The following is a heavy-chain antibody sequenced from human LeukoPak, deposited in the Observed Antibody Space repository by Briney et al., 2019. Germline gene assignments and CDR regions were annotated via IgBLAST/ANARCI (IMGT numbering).Heavy chain of an antibody. Sequence: PSETLSLTCTVSGGSISSSSYYWGWIRQPPGKGLEWIGSIYYSGSTYYNPSLKSRVTISVDTSKNQFSLKLSSVTAADTAVYYCARKAYDILTKENWFDPWGQGTLVTVSS. D-gene: IGHD3-9*01. V-gene: IGHV4-39*07. J-gene: IGHJ5*02. CDR3: ARKAYDILTKENWFDP. CDR1: GGSISSSSYY. CDR2: IYYSGST.